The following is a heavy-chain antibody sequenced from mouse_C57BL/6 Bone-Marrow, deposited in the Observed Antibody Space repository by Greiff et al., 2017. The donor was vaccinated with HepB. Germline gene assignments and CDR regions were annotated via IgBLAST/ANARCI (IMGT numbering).Heavy chain of an antibody. V-gene: IGHV14-1*01. CDR2: IDPEDGDT. Sequence: VQLQQSGAELVRPGASVKLSCTASGFNIKDYYMHWVKQRPEQGLEWIGRIDPEDGDTEYAPKFQGKATMTADTSSNTAYLHLTSLTSEDTAIYYCARYSNYVWYFDVWGTGTTVTVSS. J-gene: IGHJ1*03. D-gene: IGHD2-5*01. CDR3: ARYSNYVWYFDV. CDR1: GFNIKDYY.